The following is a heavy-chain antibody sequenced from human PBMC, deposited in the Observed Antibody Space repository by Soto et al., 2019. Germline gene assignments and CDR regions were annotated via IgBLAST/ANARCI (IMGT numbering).Heavy chain of an antibody. CDR1: GFSLSNSGMR. Sequence: TGPTLVNPTQTLTLTCTFSGFSLSNSGMRVSWIRQPPGKALEWLAHIFSNDEKSYSTSLKSRLTISKDTSKSQVVLTMTNMDPVDTATYYCARSSYYYDSSGYYCLSPWGQGTLVTVS. J-gene: IGHJ5*02. D-gene: IGHD3-22*01. V-gene: IGHV2-26*01. CDR3: ARSSYYYDSSGYYCLSP. CDR2: IFSNDEK.